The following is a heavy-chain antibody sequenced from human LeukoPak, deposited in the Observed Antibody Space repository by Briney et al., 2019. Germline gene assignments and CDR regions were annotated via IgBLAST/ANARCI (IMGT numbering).Heavy chain of an antibody. CDR3: ARASYYDSSGYYFPHFDS. Sequence: PGRSLRLSCAASGFIFTTYTMHWVRQAPGKGLEWVALLSFDGTNKCYADSVRGRFTITRDNAKSSLYLQMNSLSAEDTAVYYCARASYYDSSGYYFPHFDSWGQGTLVTVSS. V-gene: IGHV3-30-3*01. CDR2: LSFDGTNK. D-gene: IGHD3-22*01. CDR1: GFIFTTYT. J-gene: IGHJ4*02.